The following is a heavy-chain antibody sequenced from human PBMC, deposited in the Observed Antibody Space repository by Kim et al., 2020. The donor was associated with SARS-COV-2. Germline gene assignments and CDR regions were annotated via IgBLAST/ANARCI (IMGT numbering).Heavy chain of an antibody. CDR1: GYTFTSYT. V-gene: IGHV1-3*04. J-gene: IGHJ4*01. Sequence: ASVKVSCKASGYTFTSYTMHWVRQAPGQGLEWMGWINIGQGNTKSLQKFQGRVNITRDTSASTAFMELSSLTSEDTAIYYCARDGTTRNGGYYFDYWGQGALVTVSS. D-gene: IGHD1-1*01. CDR3: ARDGTTRNGGYYFDY. CDR2: INIGQGNT.